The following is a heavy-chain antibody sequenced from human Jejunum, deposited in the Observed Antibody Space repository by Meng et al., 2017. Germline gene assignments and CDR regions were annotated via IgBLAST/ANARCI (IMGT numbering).Heavy chain of an antibody. J-gene: IGHJ5*02. CDR1: GGSINTNTYY. V-gene: IGHV4-39*01. CDR2: VYYTGRT. CDR3: ARAKVTPMGYWFDP. Sequence: QVQLQQWGAGLLKPSETRSLTCTVSGGSINTNTYYWDWIRQPPGKGMEWIGSVYYTGRTFYNPSLKSRVTISLDTSKNQFSLNLRSVAAADTAVYYCARAKVTPMGYWFDPWGQGTLVTVSS. D-gene: IGHD2-21*02.